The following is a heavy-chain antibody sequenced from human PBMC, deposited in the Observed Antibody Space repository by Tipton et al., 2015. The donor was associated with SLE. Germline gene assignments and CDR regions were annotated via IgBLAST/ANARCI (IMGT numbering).Heavy chain of an antibody. CDR3: AREEGRGPFDY. V-gene: IGHV4-39*07. D-gene: IGHD3-10*01. Sequence: LRLSCTVSGGSISSSSYYWGWIRQPPGKGLVWIGSIYYSGSTYYNPSLKSRVTISVDTSKNQFSLKLSSVTAADTAVYYCAREEGRGPFDYWGQGTLVTVSS. CDR2: IYYSGST. CDR1: GGSISSSSYY. J-gene: IGHJ4*02.